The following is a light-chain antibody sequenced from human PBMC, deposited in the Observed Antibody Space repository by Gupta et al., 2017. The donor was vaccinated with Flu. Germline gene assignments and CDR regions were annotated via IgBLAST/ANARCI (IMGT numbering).Light chain of an antibody. CDR2: DAS. V-gene: IGKV3-11*01. CDR3: QQHSNSPPYT. CDR1: QSVETY. J-gene: IGKJ2*01. Sequence: ATLSLSPGERATLSCRASQSVETYLDWYKHKPRQPPRLLIYDASNRDAGITARFSGSGSGKDFTLTISSREPEDFAGYYCQQHSNSPPYTFGHGTKLDIK.